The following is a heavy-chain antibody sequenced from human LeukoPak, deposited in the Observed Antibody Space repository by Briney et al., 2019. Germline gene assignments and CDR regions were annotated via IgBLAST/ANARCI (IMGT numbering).Heavy chain of an antibody. CDR1: GYTFTTYY. Sequence: ASVKVSCKASGYTFTTYYIHWVRQAPGQGLEWLGIISPSGGSTSYAQKFQGRVTMSRDTSTSTVYMELSSLRSEDTAVYYCARGGVEGYFDFWGQGTLVTVSS. D-gene: IGHD2-15*01. CDR2: ISPSGGST. J-gene: IGHJ4*02. CDR3: ARGGVEGYFDF. V-gene: IGHV1-46*01.